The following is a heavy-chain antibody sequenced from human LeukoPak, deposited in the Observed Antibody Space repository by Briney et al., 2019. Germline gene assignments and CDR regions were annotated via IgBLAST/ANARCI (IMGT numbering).Heavy chain of an antibody. V-gene: IGHV3-43*01. J-gene: IGHJ4*02. CDR1: GFTFNDYT. Sequence: PWGTLSLSCAASGFTFNDYTYHWVRLAPPQGLELVCLISWDGGSTYYADTVKGRFTISRDNSKNFLYLQMNSLRTEDTALYYCAKDIGLRDGYIHKGFDYWGQGTLVTVSS. D-gene: IGHD5-24*01. CDR3: AKDIGLRDGYIHKGFDY. CDR2: ISWDGGST.